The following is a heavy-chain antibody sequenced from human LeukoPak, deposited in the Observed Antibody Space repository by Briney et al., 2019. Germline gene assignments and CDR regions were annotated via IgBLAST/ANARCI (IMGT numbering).Heavy chain of an antibody. D-gene: IGHD3/OR15-3a*01. Sequence: PGGSLRLSCAAPGFAFTRYGMHWVRQAPGKGLEWVAVISYDGRDKYYADSVRGRFTISRDTSKNTLFLQMNSLRVEDTAIYYCVKGHGGSDFWLIDSWGLGTLVTVSS. V-gene: IGHV3-30*18. J-gene: IGHJ5*01. CDR1: GFAFTRYG. CDR3: VKGHGGSDFWLIDS. CDR2: ISYDGRDK.